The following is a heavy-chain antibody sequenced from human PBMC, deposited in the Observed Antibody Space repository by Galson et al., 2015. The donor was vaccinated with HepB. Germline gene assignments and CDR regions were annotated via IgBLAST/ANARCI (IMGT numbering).Heavy chain of an antibody. D-gene: IGHD2-2*02. J-gene: IGHJ5*02. Sequence: SVKVSCKASGYTFTSYYMHWVRQAPGQGLEWMGIINPSGGSTSYAQKFQGRVTMTRDTSTSTVYMELSSLRSEDTAVYYCARASLYLGYCSSTSCYNNWFDPWGQGTPVTVSS. CDR1: GYTFTSYY. CDR3: ARASLYLGYCSSTSCYNNWFDP. V-gene: IGHV1-46*01. CDR2: INPSGGST.